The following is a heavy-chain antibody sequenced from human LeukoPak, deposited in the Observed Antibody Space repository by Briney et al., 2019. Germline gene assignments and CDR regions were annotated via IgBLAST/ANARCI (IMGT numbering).Heavy chain of an antibody. CDR3: AKRGPIPEKYFDF. D-gene: IGHD2-21*01. V-gene: IGHV3-23*01. Sequence: GGSLRLSCAASGFNFRRYAMGWVRQAPGKGLEWLSGISESGDATFHADSVGGRFTISRDNSKNELYLQMNSLRVADTAVYYCAKRGPIPEKYFDFWGQGTLVTVSS. CDR2: ISESGDAT. CDR1: GFNFRRYA. J-gene: IGHJ4*02.